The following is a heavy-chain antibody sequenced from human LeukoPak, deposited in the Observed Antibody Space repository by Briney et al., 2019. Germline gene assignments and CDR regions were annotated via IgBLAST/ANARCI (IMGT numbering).Heavy chain of an antibody. CDR1: GYTFTSYD. V-gene: IGHV1-8*03. D-gene: IGHD2-2*01. Sequence: GASVKVSCKASGYTFTSYDINWVRQATGQGLEWMGWMNPNSGNTGYAQKFQGRVTIIRNTSISTAYMELSSLRSEDTAVYYCARVRRVGYCSSTSCYGDYYMDVWGKGTTVTVSS. J-gene: IGHJ6*03. CDR3: ARVRRVGYCSSTSCYGDYYMDV. CDR2: MNPNSGNT.